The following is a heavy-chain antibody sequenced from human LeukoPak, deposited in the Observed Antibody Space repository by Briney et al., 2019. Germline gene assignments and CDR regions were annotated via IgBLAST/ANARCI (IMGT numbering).Heavy chain of an antibody. CDR2: IKYDGSEK. CDR3: TRGGGYCSGNPCHSYDAFDV. V-gene: IGHV3-7*02. D-gene: IGHD2-15*01. J-gene: IGHJ3*01. Sequence: PGGSLRLSCAASGFTFSSYWMSWVRQAPGKGLEWVANIKYDGSEKYYADSVKGRFTISRDNAKNSLYLQMTSLRADDTAVYYCTRGGGYCSGNPCHSYDAFDVWGQGTVVTVSS. CDR1: GFTFSSYW.